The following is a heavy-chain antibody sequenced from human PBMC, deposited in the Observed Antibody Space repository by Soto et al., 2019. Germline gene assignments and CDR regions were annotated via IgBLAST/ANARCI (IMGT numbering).Heavy chain of an antibody. J-gene: IGHJ6*02. V-gene: IGHV3-53*01. D-gene: IGHD1-26*01. Sequence: TGGSLRLSCAASEFTVSSNYMNWVRQAPGKGLECVSTIFSGGRTYYADSVKGRFTISRDNSKNTLYLQMHNLRAEDTAVYYCAGRVGATNYGMDVWGQGTTVTVSS. CDR3: AGRVGATNYGMDV. CDR2: IFSGGRT. CDR1: EFTVSSNY.